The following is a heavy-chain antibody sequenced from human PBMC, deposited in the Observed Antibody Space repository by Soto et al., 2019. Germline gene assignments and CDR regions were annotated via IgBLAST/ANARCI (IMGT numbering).Heavy chain of an antibody. J-gene: IGHJ4*02. Sequence: ASVKVSCKASGYTFTSYYMHWVRQAPGQGLEWMGIINPSGGSTSYAQKFQGRVTMTRDTSTSTVYMELSSLRSEDTAVYYCAREGAEGYSSSSASWHYFDYWGQGTLVTVSS. CDR2: INPSGGST. D-gene: IGHD6-6*01. CDR1: GYTFTSYY. CDR3: AREGAEGYSSSSASWHYFDY. V-gene: IGHV1-46*03.